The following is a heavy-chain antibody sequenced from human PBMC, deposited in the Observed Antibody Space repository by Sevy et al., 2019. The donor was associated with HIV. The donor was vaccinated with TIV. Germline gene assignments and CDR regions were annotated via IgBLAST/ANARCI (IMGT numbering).Heavy chain of an antibody. Sequence: GGSLRLSCAASGFTFNSYDMNWVRRAPGKGLEWISYISGSGNTIYYADSVKGRFTISRDNAKKSLSLQMNSLRAEDMAVYYCSRDLRLSGIYRSDYWGQGTLVTVSS. D-gene: IGHD1-26*01. CDR1: GFTFNSYD. CDR2: ISGSGNTI. J-gene: IGHJ4*02. CDR3: SRDLRLSGIYRSDY. V-gene: IGHV3-48*03.